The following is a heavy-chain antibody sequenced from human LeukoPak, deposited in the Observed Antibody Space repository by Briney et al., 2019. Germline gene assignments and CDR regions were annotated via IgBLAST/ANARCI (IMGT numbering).Heavy chain of an antibody. J-gene: IGHJ6*03. CDR3: LITMVRGDYYYYYMDV. V-gene: IGHV5-51*01. D-gene: IGHD3-10*01. CDR2: IYPGHSDT. CDR1: GYSFTSYW. Sequence: GESLKISCKGSGYSFTSYWIGWVRQMPGKGLGWMGIIYPGHSDTRYSPSFQGQVTISADKSISTAYLQWSSLKASDTAMHYCLITMVRGDYYYYYMDVWGKGTTVTVSS.